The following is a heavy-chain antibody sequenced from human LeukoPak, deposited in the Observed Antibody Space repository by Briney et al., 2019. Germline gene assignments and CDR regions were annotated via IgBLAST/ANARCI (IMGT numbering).Heavy chain of an antibody. Sequence: GGSLRLSCAASGFTFDNYTMHWVRQAPGKGLEWVSGISWNSGNIYYADSVKGRFTISRDNAKNSLYLQMNSLRAEDTAVYDCARGGDYGSGSYYTADYRGQGTQVSVAS. J-gene: IGHJ4*02. CDR3: ARGGDYGSGSYYTADY. CDR1: GFTFDNYT. D-gene: IGHD3-10*01. V-gene: IGHV3-9*01. CDR2: ISWNSGNI.